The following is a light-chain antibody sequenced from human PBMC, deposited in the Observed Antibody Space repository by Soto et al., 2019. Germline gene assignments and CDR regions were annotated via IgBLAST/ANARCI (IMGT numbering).Light chain of an antibody. V-gene: IGKV3-11*01. J-gene: IGKJ4*01. Sequence: EIVLTQSPVTLSLSPGERATLSCRASQSVSSYLAWYQQKPGQAPRLLIYDASNRATGIPARFSVSGSGTDFTLTISSLEPEDFAVYYCQQRSNWPSTFGGGTKVEIK. CDR3: QQRSNWPST. CDR1: QSVSSY. CDR2: DAS.